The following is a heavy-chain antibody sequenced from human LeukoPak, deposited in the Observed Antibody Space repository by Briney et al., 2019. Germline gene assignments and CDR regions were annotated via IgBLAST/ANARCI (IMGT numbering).Heavy chain of an antibody. V-gene: IGHV3-30-3*01. Sequence: PGGSLRLSCAASGFTFSSYAMSWVRQAPGKGLEWVAVISYDGSNKYYADSVKGRFTISRDNSKNTLYLQMNSLRAEDTAVYYCAREGLLSIVMDVWGQGTTVTVSS. J-gene: IGHJ6*02. D-gene: IGHD2/OR15-2a*01. CDR1: GFTFSSYA. CDR2: ISYDGSNK. CDR3: AREGLLSIVMDV.